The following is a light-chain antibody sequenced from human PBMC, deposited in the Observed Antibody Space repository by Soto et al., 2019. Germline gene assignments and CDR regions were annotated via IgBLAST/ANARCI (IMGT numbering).Light chain of an antibody. J-gene: IGLJ3*02. CDR1: TSNIGRDS. CDR2: SNN. Sequence: SVLTQPPSASGTPGQRVTISCSGGTSNIGRDSVSWYQHFPGTAPKVLIYSNNQRPSGVPDRFSGSKSGTSASLAISGLQSEDEADYYCAVWDGSLNGWLFGGGTQLTVL. V-gene: IGLV1-44*01. CDR3: AVWDGSLNGWL.